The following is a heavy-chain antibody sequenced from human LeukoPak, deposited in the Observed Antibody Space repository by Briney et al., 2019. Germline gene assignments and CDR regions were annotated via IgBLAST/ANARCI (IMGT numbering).Heavy chain of an antibody. CDR2: INYSGRT. J-gene: IGHJ4*02. V-gene: IGHV4-39*07. CDR1: DDSINNDRYF. Sequence: SETLSLTCSISDDSINNDRYFWAWLRQPPGKGPEWIASINYSGRTYYNPSLNSRLIISVDTAKRQFSLKLTSVTAADTALYFCARDIDDVGALFDFWGQGTLVTVSS. CDR3: ARDIDDVGALFDF. D-gene: IGHD1-26*01.